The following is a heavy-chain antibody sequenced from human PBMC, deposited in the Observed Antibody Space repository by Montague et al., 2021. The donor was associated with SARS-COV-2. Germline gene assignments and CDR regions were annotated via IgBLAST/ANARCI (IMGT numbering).Heavy chain of an antibody. D-gene: IGHD1/OR15-1a*01. CDR1: GGSLSTPHY. Sequence: SETLSLTCAVSGGSLSTPHYWSWVRQPPGKGLEWIGEVHHSGNANYNASFNGRATISVDKSKNQFSLTLTSVTAADTAAYYCACDRTTRGWLDPWGQGTLVTVSS. CDR3: ACDRTTRGWLDP. V-gene: IGHV4-4*02. J-gene: IGHJ5*02. CDR2: VHHSGNA.